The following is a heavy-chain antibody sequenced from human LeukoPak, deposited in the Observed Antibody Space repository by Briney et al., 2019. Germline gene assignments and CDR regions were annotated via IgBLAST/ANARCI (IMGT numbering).Heavy chain of an antibody. Sequence: GGSLRLSCAASGFTFSSYGMHWVRQAPGKGLEWVAFIRYDGSNKYYADSVKGRFTISRDNAKNSLYLQMNSLRAEDTAVYYCARESPYNWIFDYWGQGTLVTVSS. CDR1: GFTFSSYG. J-gene: IGHJ4*02. V-gene: IGHV3-30*02. CDR3: ARESPYNWIFDY. CDR2: IRYDGSNK. D-gene: IGHD1-20*01.